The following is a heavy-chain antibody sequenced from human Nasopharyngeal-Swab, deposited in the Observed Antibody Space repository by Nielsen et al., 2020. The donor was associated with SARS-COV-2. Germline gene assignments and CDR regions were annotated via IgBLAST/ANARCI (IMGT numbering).Heavy chain of an antibody. CDR2: ISGGSRAI. J-gene: IGHJ6*02. V-gene: IGHV3-48*02. D-gene: IGHD2-15*01. Sequence: VRQAPGKGLEWVSYISGGSRAIYYADSVKGRFTISRDNGKNSLYLQMSSLRDEDTAVYYCARDSRVAYSMDVWGQGTTVPSP. CDR3: ARDSRVAYSMDV.